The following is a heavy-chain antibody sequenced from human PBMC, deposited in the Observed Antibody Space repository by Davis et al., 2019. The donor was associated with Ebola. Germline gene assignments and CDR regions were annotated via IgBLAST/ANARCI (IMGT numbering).Heavy chain of an antibody. J-gene: IGHJ4*02. D-gene: IGHD6-6*01. CDR2: ICSDGTI. V-gene: IGHV3-53*01. CDR1: GFTVSNKY. Sequence: PGGSLRLSCAASGFTVSNKYMTWVRQAPGKGLEWVSVICSDGTIYYADSVKGRFTISRDNSKNTLYLQMNSLRAEDTAVYYCARVGGYSSSFWVFDYWGQGTLVTVSS. CDR3: ARVGGYSSSFWVFDY.